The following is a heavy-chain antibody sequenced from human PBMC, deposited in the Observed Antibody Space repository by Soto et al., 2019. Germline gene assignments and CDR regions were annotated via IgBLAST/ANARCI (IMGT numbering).Heavy chain of an antibody. CDR3: IRARYSGSHFDY. Sequence: HPGGSLRLSCAASGFTFSTYWAHWVRQAPGKGLVWISRVSGDGRSISYADSVKGRFTISRDDAKSTLYLQMNTLRAEDTALYYCIRARYSGSHFDYWGLGILVTVSS. J-gene: IGHJ4*02. V-gene: IGHV3-74*01. D-gene: IGHD6-6*01. CDR1: GFTFSTYW. CDR2: VSGDGRSI.